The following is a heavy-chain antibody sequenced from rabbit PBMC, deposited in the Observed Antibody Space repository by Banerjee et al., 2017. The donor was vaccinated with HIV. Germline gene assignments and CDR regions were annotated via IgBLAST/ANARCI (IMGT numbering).Heavy chain of an antibody. CDR1: GFSFSSSYY. CDR2: IYTGSSGRT. CDR3: ARDYGDDVIFDL. D-gene: IGHD2-1*01. V-gene: IGHV1S40*01. J-gene: IGHJ4*01. Sequence: QSLEESGGDLAKPGASLTLTCTASGFSFSSSYYMCWVRQAPGKGLEWIACIYTGSSGRTYYARWAKGRFTISKTSSTTVTLQMTSLTAADTATYFCARDYGDDVIFDLWGPGTLVTVS.